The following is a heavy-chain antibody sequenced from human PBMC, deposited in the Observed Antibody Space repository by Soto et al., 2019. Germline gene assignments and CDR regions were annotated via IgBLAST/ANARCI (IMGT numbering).Heavy chain of an antibody. CDR1: GYTFTSYA. V-gene: IGHV1-3*01. CDR3: AREGNYVPVN. D-gene: IGHD4-4*01. CDR2: TNAGNGNT. Sequence: ASVKVSCKASGYTFTSYAMHWVRQAPGQRLEWMGWTNAGNGNTKYSQKFQGRVTITRDTSASTAYMELSSLRSEDTAVYYCAREGNYVPVNWGQGTLVTVSS. J-gene: IGHJ4*02.